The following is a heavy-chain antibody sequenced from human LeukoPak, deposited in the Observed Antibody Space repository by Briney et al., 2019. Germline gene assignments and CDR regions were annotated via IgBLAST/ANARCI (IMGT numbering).Heavy chain of an antibody. J-gene: IGHJ5*02. Sequence: GGSLRLSCAASGFTVSSNEMSWVRQAPGKGLEWVSSISGGSTYYADSRKGRFTISRDNSKNTLHLQMNSLRAEDTAVYYCKKGTVTSWFDPWVQGTLVTVSS. CDR2: ISGGST. CDR3: KKGTVTSWFDP. CDR1: GFTVSSNE. D-gene: IGHD4-11*01. V-gene: IGHV3-38-3*01.